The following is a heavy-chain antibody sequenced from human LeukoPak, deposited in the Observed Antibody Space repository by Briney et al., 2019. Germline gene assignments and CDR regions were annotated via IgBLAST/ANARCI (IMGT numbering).Heavy chain of an antibody. D-gene: IGHD2-2*01. Sequence: PGGSLRLSCAASGFTFDSYAMTWVRQAPGKGLEWVSSFGGGGRTSHYADSVKGRFTIYGDNSRNTLYLQMNSLRADDTAVYYCAKAHCSGTSCYPGAFDIWGPGTMVTVSS. CDR1: GFTFDSYA. CDR2: FGGGGRTS. V-gene: IGHV3-23*01. J-gene: IGHJ3*02. CDR3: AKAHCSGTSCYPGAFDI.